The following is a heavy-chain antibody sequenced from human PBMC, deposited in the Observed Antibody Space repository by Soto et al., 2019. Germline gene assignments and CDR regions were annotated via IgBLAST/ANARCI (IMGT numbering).Heavy chain of an antibody. Sequence: QVQLVQSGAEVKNPGASVKVSCQASNYLFGAFGISWVRQAPGQGLEGMGWITPYNGNTHYAEKFQDRATMTADKSTTTAYMEVRRLTSDDTAVYFCARISARRNDFDVWGQGTVVTVSS. V-gene: IGHV1-18*01. CDR1: NYLFGAFG. CDR3: ARISARRNDFDV. J-gene: IGHJ3*01. CDR2: ITPYNGNT.